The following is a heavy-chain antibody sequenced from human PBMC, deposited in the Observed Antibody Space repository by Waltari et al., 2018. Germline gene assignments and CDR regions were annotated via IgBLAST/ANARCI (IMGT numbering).Heavy chain of an antibody. V-gene: IGHV4-34*01. CDR2: INHSGST. D-gene: IGHD6-13*01. Sequence: QVQLQQWGAGLVKPSETLSLTCAVYGGSFSGYYWSWIRQPPGKGLEWIGEINHSGSTNYNPSLKSRVTISVDTSKNQFSLKLSSVTAADTAVYYCARAQGIAAAASNWFDPWGQGTLVTVSS. CDR3: ARAQGIAAAASNWFDP. CDR1: GGSFSGYY. J-gene: IGHJ5*02.